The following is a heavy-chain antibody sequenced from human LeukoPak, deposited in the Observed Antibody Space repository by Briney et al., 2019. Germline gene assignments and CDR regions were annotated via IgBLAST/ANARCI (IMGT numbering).Heavy chain of an antibody. Sequence: PGGSLRLSCAASEFTFSSYSMNWVRQAPGKGLEWVAIIWYDGSKKYYADSVKGRFTISKDDSKDTVYLQMNSLRAEDTAVYYCAKDRQVGTFDYWGQGTLVTVSS. CDR3: AKDRQVGTFDY. CDR1: EFTFSSYS. D-gene: IGHD1-26*01. CDR2: IWYDGSKK. J-gene: IGHJ4*02. V-gene: IGHV3-33*06.